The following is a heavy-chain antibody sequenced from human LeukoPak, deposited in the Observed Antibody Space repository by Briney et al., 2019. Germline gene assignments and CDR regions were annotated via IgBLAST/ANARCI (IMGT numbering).Heavy chain of an antibody. CDR1: GFTFSSYG. J-gene: IGHJ6*02. CDR2: ISYDGSNK. D-gene: IGHD4-17*01. V-gene: IGHV3-30*18. CDR3: AKVANYGDPRYYGMDV. Sequence: GGSLRLSCAASGFTFSSYGMHWVRQAPGKGLEWVAVISYDGSNKYYAGSVKGRFTISRDNSKNTLYLQMNSLRADDTAVYYCAKVANYGDPRYYGMDVWGQGTTVTVSS.